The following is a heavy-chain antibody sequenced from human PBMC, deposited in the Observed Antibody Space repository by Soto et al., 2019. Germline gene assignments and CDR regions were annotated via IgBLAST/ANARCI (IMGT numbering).Heavy chain of an antibody. V-gene: IGHV4-30-4*01. Sequence: PSETLSLTCTVSGGSISSGDYYWSWIRQPPGKGLEWIGYIYNSGSTNYNPSLKSRVTISVGTSKNQFSLKLTSVTAADTAVYYCARDRCSGGTCSGNWFDPWGQGTLVTVSS. CDR2: IYNSGST. J-gene: IGHJ5*02. D-gene: IGHD2-15*01. CDR3: ARDRCSGGTCSGNWFDP. CDR1: GGSISSGDYY.